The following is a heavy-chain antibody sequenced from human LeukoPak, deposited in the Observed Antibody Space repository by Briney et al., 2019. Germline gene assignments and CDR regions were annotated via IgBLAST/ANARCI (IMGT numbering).Heavy chain of an antibody. D-gene: IGHD3-9*01. CDR3: ARILRGRRYFDWLSQSPFGY. CDR2: INTNTGNP. J-gene: IGHJ4*02. CDR1: GYTFTSYA. V-gene: IGHV7-4-1*02. Sequence: GASVKVSCKASGYTFTSYAMNWVRQAPGQGLEWMGWINTNTGNPTYAQGFTGRFVFSLDTSVSTAYLQISSLKAEDTAVYYCARILRGRRYFDWLSQSPFGYWGQGTLVTVSS.